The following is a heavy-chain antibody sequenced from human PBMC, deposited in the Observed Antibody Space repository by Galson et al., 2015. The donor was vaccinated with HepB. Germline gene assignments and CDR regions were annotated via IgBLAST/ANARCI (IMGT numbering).Heavy chain of an antibody. CDR1: GFTFSSYG. J-gene: IGHJ6*02. Sequence: SLRLSCAASGFTFSSYGMHWVRQAPGKGLEWVAVISYDGSNKYYADSVKGRFTISRDNSKNTLYLQMNSLRAEDTAVYYCAKDRTPHYYYYGMDVWGQGTTVTVSS. D-gene: IGHD1-1*01. CDR3: AKDRTPHYYYYGMDV. V-gene: IGHV3-30*18. CDR2: ISYDGSNK.